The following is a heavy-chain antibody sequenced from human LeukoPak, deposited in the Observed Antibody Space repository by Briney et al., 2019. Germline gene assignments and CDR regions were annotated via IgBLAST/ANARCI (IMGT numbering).Heavy chain of an antibody. J-gene: IGHJ1*01. CDR3: ASEDGSGSYYGFQH. CDR1: GFTFSNYW. V-gene: IGHV3-74*01. D-gene: IGHD3-10*01. Sequence: GGSLRLSCAASGFTFSNYWMHWVRQAPGKGLVWVSRINSDGINTSYADSVKGRFTISRDNAKNSVYLQMNSLRAEDTAVYYCASEDGSGSYYGFQHWGQGTLVTVSS. CDR2: INSDGINT.